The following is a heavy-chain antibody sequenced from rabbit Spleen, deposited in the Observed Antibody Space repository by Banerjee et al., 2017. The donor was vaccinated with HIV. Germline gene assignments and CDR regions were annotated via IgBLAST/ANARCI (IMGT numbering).Heavy chain of an antibody. J-gene: IGHJ4*01. V-gene: IGHV1S45*01. Sequence: QQQLEESGGGLVKPGGTLTLTCTASGFSFSSYYYMCWVRQAPGKGLEWIACIYVGSSGTTYYASWAKGRFTISKTSSTTVTLQMTSLTAADTATYFCARGGYYSYDYADYAYATEFSLWGPGTLVTVS. CDR2: IYVGSSGTT. CDR1: GFSFSSYYY. D-gene: IGHD6-1*01. CDR3: ARGGYYSYDYADYAYATEFSL.